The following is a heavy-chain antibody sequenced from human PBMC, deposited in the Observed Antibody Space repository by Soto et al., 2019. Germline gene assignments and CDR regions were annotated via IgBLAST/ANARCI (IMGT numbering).Heavy chain of an antibody. D-gene: IGHD3-22*01. CDR3: ARKDKSGYLNWFDP. CDR1: GYXFTSYW. CDR2: IFPSDSDT. Sequence: EXLKISCRPSGYXFTSYWIAWVRHMAGKGLEFMGIIFPSDSDTRYSPSFQGQVTISADRSTSTVFLQWASMKASDTAVYFCARKDKSGYLNWFDPWGQGTLVTVSS. V-gene: IGHV5-51*01. J-gene: IGHJ5*02.